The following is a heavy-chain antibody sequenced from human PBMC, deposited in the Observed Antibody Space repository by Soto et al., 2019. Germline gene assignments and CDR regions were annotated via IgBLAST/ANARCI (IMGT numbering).Heavy chain of an antibody. Sequence: QVQLQESGPGLVKPSETLSLTCTVSGGSVSSGSYYWSWIRQPPGKGLEWIGYIYYSGSTNYNPALTCRVTISVDTAKNQFSLKLSSVTAADTAVYYCARGSSQWELLWSPWFDPWGQGTLVTVSS. CDR3: ARGSSQWELLWSPWFDP. J-gene: IGHJ5*02. CDR1: GGSVSSGSYY. D-gene: IGHD1-26*01. CDR2: IYYSGST. V-gene: IGHV4-61*01.